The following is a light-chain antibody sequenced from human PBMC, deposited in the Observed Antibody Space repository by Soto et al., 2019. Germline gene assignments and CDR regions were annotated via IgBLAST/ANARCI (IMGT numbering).Light chain of an antibody. Sequence: QSVLTQPASVSGSPGQSITIPCTGTSSDVGRYNYVSWYQQHPGKAPKLTIYEVSNRPSGVSNRFSGSKSANTASLTISGLQAEHEADYYCSSYTSSSTVVFGGGTKLTVL. CDR3: SSYTSSSTVV. CDR1: SSDVGRYNY. V-gene: IGLV2-14*01. J-gene: IGLJ2*01. CDR2: EVS.